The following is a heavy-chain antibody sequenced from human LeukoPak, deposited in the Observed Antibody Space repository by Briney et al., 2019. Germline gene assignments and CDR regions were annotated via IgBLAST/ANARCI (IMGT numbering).Heavy chain of an antibody. J-gene: IGHJ6*04. CDR2: ISSSGSTI. CDR3: AELGITMIGGV. D-gene: IGHD3-10*02. Sequence: GGSLRLSCTASGFTLGDYAMNWVRQAPGKGLEWVSYISSSGSTIYYADSVKGRFTISRDNAKNSLYLQMNSLGAEDTAVYYCAELGITMIGGVWGNGTTVTISS. CDR1: GFTLGDYA. V-gene: IGHV3-48*03.